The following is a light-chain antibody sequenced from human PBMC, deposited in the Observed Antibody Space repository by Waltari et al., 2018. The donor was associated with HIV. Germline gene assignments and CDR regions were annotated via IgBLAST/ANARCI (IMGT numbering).Light chain of an antibody. CDR1: DSNVGSHY. J-gene: IGLJ2*01. CDR2: KNN. CDR3: GAWDDNLRGL. Sequence: QAVLTQTPSASASPGQKITISCSGSDSNVGSHYVYWYHQFPGRAPKLLLYKNNQRSSGVPDRFSGSKSGTSASLTISGLRSEDEGTYSCGAWDDNLRGLFGAGTKLTVL. V-gene: IGLV1-47*01.